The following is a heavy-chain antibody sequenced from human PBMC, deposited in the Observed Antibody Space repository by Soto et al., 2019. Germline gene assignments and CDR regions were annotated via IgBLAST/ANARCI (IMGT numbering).Heavy chain of an antibody. V-gene: IGHV3-23*01. CDR1: GFTFSSYA. J-gene: IGHJ6*02. CDR3: AKESSGWSYYYYYYGMDV. D-gene: IGHD6-19*01. Sequence: GGSLRLSCAASGFTFSSYAMSWVRQAPGKGLEWVSAISGSGGSTYYADSVKGRFTISRDNSKNTLYLQMNSLRAEDTAVYYCAKESSGWSYYYYYYGMDVWGQGTTVTVSS. CDR2: ISGSGGST.